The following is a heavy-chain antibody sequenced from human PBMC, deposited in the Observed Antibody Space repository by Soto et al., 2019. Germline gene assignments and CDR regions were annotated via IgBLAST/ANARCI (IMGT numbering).Heavy chain of an antibody. CDR3: VRGYCTGNSFNRFQN. CDR1: GVTFSSYA. J-gene: IGHJ1*01. CDR2: ISGSGGST. V-gene: IGHV3-23*01. D-gene: IGHD2-8*02. Sequence: PGGSLRLSCAASGVTFSSYAMSWVRQAPGKGLEWVSVISGSGGSTYYADSVKGRFTVSRENTKNSLSLQVTSLRAGDTAIYYCVRGYCTGNSFNRFQNWGQGTLVTVSS.